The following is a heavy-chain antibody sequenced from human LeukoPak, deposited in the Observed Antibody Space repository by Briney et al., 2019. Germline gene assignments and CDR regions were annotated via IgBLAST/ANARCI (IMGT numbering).Heavy chain of an antibody. V-gene: IGHV4-59*01. CDR1: GGSISSYY. Sequence: PSETLSLTCTVSGGSISSYYWSWIRQPPGKGLEWIGYIYYSGSTNYNPSLKSRVTISVDTSKNQFSLRLSPVTAADTAVYYCARLGAFDIWGQGTMVTVSS. J-gene: IGHJ3*02. CDR2: IYYSGST. D-gene: IGHD7-27*01. CDR3: ARLGAFDI.